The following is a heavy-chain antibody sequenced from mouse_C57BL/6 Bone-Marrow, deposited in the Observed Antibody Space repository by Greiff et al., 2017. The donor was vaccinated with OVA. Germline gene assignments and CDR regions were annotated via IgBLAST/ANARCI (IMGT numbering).Heavy chain of an antibody. CDR2: IYPGSGNT. D-gene: IGHD1-2*01. V-gene: IGHV1-66*01. Sequence: VQLQESGPELVKPGASVKISCKASGYSFTIYYINWVKQRHGQGLEWIGLIYPGSGNTKYNEKFKGKATLTADKSSSTAYMQLSSQTSEDSAVYYCARNNYGGMSIYYCGQGTSVTVSS. CDR1: GYSFTIYY. CDR3: ARNNYGGMSIYY. J-gene: IGHJ4*01.